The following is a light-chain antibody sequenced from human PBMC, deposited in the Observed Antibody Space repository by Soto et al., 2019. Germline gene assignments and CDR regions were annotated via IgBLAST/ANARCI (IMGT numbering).Light chain of an antibody. Sequence: IVLTQSPGTLSLSPGERVTLSCRASQSVSSSYLAWYQQKPGQAPRLLIYGASSRATGIPDRFSGSGSGTDFTLTISRLEPEDFAVYYCQQYGSSPGTFGQGTKVEIK. CDR3: QQYGSSPGT. CDR2: GAS. CDR1: QSVSSSY. V-gene: IGKV3-20*01. J-gene: IGKJ1*01.